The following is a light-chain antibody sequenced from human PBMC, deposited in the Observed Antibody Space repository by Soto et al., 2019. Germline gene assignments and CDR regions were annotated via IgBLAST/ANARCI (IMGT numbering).Light chain of an antibody. CDR1: STNIGSNT. Sequence: QSVLTQPPSASGTPGQRVTISCSGSSTNIGSNTVNWYQQFPGTAPKLLIYSNNQRSSGVPDRFSGSKSGTSASLAISALQSEDEADYYCAAWDDNLNGWVFGGGTKPTVL. J-gene: IGLJ3*02. CDR2: SNN. V-gene: IGLV1-44*01. CDR3: AAWDDNLNGWV.